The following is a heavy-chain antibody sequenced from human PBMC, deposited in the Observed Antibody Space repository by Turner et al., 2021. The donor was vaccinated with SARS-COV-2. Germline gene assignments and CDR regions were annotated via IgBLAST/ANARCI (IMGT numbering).Heavy chain of an antibody. CDR1: GCTFSLYA. D-gene: IGHD3-10*01. CDR2: KSEDEIKK. CDR3: AKSTNGGYYDGMDV. J-gene: IGHJ6*02. V-gene: IGHV3-30*04. Sequence: QVPVVESGGGVVQPGRSLSRACSTSGCTFSLYAMHWLRPAAGKGLEWVAVKSEDEIKKYYADSVKGRFIISRDNSRNTLYLQMDSLSAEDTAVYYGAKSTNGGYYDGMDVWGQGTTVTVSS.